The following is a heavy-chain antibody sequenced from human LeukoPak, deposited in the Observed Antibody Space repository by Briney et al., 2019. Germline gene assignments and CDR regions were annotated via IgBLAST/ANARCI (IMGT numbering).Heavy chain of an antibody. CDR1: GYTFTDYY. CDR2: INPNSGGT. J-gene: IGHJ4*02. D-gene: IGHD3-22*01. CDR3: ARGSTARYYYDTSGYYRGAVDS. V-gene: IGHV1-2*02. Sequence: GASVKVSCKASGYTFTDYYMHWVRQAPGQGLEWMGWINPNSGGTYYAQKFQGRVTMTRDTSISTAYMELRSLRSDDTAVYYCARGSTARYYYDTSGYYRGAVDSWGQGTLVTISS.